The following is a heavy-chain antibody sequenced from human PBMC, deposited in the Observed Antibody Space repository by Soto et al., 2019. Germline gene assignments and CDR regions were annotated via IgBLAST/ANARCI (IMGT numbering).Heavy chain of an antibody. CDR3: ARDYLPDFAAAGPYSYGMDF. J-gene: IGHJ6*02. D-gene: IGHD6-13*01. V-gene: IGHV1-2*04. CDR1: GYTFTGYY. CDR2: INPNSGGT. Sequence: ASVKVSCKASGYTFTGYYMHWVRQAPGQGLEWMGWINPNSGGTNYAQKFQGWVTMTRDTSISTAYMELSRLRSDDTAVYYCARDYLPDFAAAGPYSYGMDFWGQGPTVTVSS.